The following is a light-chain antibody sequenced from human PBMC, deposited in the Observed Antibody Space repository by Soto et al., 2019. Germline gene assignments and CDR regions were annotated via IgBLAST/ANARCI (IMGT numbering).Light chain of an antibody. CDR3: QQSASSPPTT. CDR1: RSISSSF. V-gene: IGKV3-20*01. CDR2: GAS. Sequence: EIVLTQSPGTLSLSPGERATLSCRVSRSISSSFLAWYQQKPGQAPRLLIYGASNRAAGIPDRFSGSGSGTDFTLTISRLEPEDFAVYYCQQSASSPPTTFGQGTKVEI. J-gene: IGKJ1*01.